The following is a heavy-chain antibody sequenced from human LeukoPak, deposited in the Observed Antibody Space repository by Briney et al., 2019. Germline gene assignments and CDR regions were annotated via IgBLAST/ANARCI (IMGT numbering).Heavy chain of an antibody. V-gene: IGHV3-64*01. CDR2: ISSNGGRI. Sequence: GGSLRLSCAASGFIFSNYAMHWVRQAPGKGLEYVSAISSNGGRIYCANSVKGRFTISRDNYKNTLYLQMSSLRAEDMAVYYCARGSFLYSSSWPLTENYYYYYYMDVWGKGTTVTVSS. CDR1: GFIFSNYA. CDR3: ARGSFLYSSSWPLTENYYYYYYMDV. D-gene: IGHD6-13*01. J-gene: IGHJ6*03.